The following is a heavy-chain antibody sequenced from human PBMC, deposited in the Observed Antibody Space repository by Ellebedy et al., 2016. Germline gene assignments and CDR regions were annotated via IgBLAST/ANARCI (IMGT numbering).Heavy chain of an antibody. D-gene: IGHD2-15*01. CDR1: GFTFDDYA. CDR3: ARDLGVIRGTATLDY. Sequence: SLKISXAASGFTFDDYAMHWVRQAPGQGLEWVSGISWNSGSIGYADSVKGRFTISRDNAKKSLYLQMNSLRVEDTAIYYCARDLGVIRGTATLDYWGQGTLVTVPS. V-gene: IGHV3-9*01. CDR2: ISWNSGSI. J-gene: IGHJ4*02.